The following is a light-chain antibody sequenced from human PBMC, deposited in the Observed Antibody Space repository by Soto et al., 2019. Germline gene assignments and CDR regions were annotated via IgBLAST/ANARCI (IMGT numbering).Light chain of an antibody. CDR2: GAS. Sequence: EIVLTQSPGTLSLSPGERATLSCRASQSVSSNYLAGYRGKHGQAPRLLIYGASNRATDIPGRFSGSGSGTDFTLTNTRLEPEDFAVYYCQQYGSSPPTFGPGTRVEIK. V-gene: IGKV3-20*01. CDR1: QSVSSNY. J-gene: IGKJ1*01. CDR3: QQYGSSPPT.